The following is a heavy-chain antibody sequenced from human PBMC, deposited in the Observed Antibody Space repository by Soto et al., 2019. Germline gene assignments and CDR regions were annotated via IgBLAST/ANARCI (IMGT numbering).Heavy chain of an antibody. Sequence: ASVKVSCKASGYTFTGYYMHWVRQAPGQGLEGMGWINPNSGGTNYAQKFQGWLTMTRTRPTSTAYMELSRLRSDDPAVYYCARERRERGSYLYNWFDPWGQGTLVTVSS. CDR3: ARERRERGSYLYNWFDP. V-gene: IGHV1-2*04. D-gene: IGHD1-26*01. J-gene: IGHJ5*02. CDR1: GYTFTGYY. CDR2: INPNSGGT.